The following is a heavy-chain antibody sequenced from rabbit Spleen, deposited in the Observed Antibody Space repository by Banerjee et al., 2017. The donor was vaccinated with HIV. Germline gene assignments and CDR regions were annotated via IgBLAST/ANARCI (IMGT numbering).Heavy chain of an antibody. J-gene: IGHJ3*01. V-gene: IGHV1S45*01. Sequence: QQQLEESGGGLVKPGGTLTLTCKASGFSFSSNYYICWVRQAPGKGLEWIACIYAGSSGNTYYATWAQGRFTISKTSSTTVTLHVTSLTAADTATYFCARDGAGGSYFALWGQGTLVTVS. CDR2: IYAGSSGNT. CDR3: ARDGAGGSYFAL. CDR1: GFSFSSNYY. D-gene: IGHD8-1*01.